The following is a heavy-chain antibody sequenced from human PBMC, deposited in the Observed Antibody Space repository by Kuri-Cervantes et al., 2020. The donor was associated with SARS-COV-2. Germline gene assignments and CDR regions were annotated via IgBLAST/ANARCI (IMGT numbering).Heavy chain of an antibody. CDR2: INHSGST. J-gene: IGHJ6*03. Sequence: SETLSLTCTASGASISSDSSFWGWIRQPPGKGLEWIGEINHSGSTNYNPSLKSRVTISVDTSKNQFSLKLSSVTAADTAVYYCARITIFGVVIIYYYMDVWGKGTTVTVSS. D-gene: IGHD3-3*01. CDR3: ARITIFGVVIIYYYMDV. CDR1: GASISSDSSF. V-gene: IGHV4-39*07.